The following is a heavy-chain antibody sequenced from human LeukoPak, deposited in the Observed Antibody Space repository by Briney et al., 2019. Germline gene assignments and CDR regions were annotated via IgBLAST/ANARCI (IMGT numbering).Heavy chain of an antibody. CDR1: GASISSDTYF. CDR3: ASALWFGELELDP. J-gene: IGHJ5*02. V-gene: IGHV4-61*02. Sequence: SETLSLTCTVSGASISSDTYFWSWIRQPAGKGLEWIGRIYTSGTTHYNPPLKSRVTMSVDTSKNQFSMKLSSVTAADTAVYYCASALWFGELELDPWGQGTLVTVSS. CDR2: IYTSGTT. D-gene: IGHD3-10*01.